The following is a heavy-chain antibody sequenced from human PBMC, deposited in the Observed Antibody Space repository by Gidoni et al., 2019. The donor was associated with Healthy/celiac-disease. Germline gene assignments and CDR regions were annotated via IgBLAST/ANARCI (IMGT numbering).Heavy chain of an antibody. CDR2: IYYSGST. J-gene: IGHJ2*01. CDR1: GGSISSYY. Sequence: QVQLQESGPGLVKPSETLSLTCTVSGGSISSYYWSWIRQPPGKGLEWTGYIYYSGSTNYNPSLKSRVTISVDTSKNQFSLKLSSVTAADTAVYYCAGGTWTSSYFDLWGRGTLVTVSS. D-gene: IGHD2-2*01. V-gene: IGHV4-59*08. CDR3: AGGTWTSSYFDL.